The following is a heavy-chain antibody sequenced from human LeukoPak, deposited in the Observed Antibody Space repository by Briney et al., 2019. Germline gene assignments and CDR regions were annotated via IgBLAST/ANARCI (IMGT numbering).Heavy chain of an antibody. V-gene: IGHV4-4*02. J-gene: IGHJ4*02. D-gene: IGHD2-15*01. CDR3: AREGYCSGGSCPRDY. CDR1: GGSISSSNW. CDR2: IYHSGST. Sequence: SGTLSLTCAVSGGSISSSNWWSWVRQPPGKELEWIGEIYHSGSTNYNPSLKSRVTISVDKSKNQFSLKLSSVTAADTAVYYCAREGYCSGGSCPRDYWGQGTLVTVSS.